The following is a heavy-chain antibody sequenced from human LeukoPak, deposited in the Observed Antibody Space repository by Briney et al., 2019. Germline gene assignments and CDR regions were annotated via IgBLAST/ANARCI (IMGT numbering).Heavy chain of an antibody. Sequence: PGGSLRLSCAASGFTFSSYAMSWVRQAPGKGLEWVANIKQDGSEKYYVDSVKGRFTISRDNAKNSLYLQMNSLRAGDTAVYYCARDRAGNYYDYVWGSYRPFDYWGQGTLVTVSS. D-gene: IGHD3-16*02. CDR1: GFTFSSYA. J-gene: IGHJ4*02. V-gene: IGHV3-7*01. CDR2: IKQDGSEK. CDR3: ARDRAGNYYDYVWGSYRPFDY.